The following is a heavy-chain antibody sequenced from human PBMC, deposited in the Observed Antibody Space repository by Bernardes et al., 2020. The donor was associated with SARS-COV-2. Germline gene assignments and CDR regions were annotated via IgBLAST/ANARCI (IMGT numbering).Heavy chain of an antibody. CDR1: GDSISSYY. V-gene: IGHV4-59*01. J-gene: IGHJ3*01. Sequence: SETLSLTCTVSGDSISSYYWSWVRQPPGKGLEWIGFFYYTGITNYNPSLKSRVTISVATSQNQFSLNLTSVTPADTAVYYCARGRQGAFDLWGRGTMVTVSS. CDR3: ARGRQGAFDL. D-gene: IGHD6-6*01. CDR2: FYYTGIT.